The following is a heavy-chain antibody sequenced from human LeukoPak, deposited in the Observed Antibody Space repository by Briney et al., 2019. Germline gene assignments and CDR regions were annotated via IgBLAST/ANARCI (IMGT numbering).Heavy chain of an antibody. J-gene: IGHJ5*02. CDR2: IKQDGSEK. Sequence: GVSLRLSCAASGFTFRNYWMHWVRQAPGAGLELVANIKQDGSEKYYVDSVKGRFTISRDNARNSLDLQMNSLSVEDSAVYYCATSPRGTGHRWGQGTLVTVSS. CDR3: ATSPRGTGHR. CDR1: GFTFRNYW. D-gene: IGHD1-1*01. V-gene: IGHV3-7*01.